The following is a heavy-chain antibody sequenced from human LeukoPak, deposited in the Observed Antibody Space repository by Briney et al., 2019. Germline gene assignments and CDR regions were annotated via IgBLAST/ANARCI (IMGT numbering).Heavy chain of an antibody. V-gene: IGHV3-33*01. D-gene: IGHD6-19*01. CDR1: GFTFSSYG. Sequence: PGGSLRLSCAASGFTFSSYGMHWVRQAPGKGLEWVADIWYDGSKKYNADSVKGRFTISRDNSKNTLYLQMTSLRAEDTAVYYCARDLASSGWSNYYGMDVWGQGTTVTVSS. CDR3: ARDLASSGWSNYYGMDV. CDR2: IWYDGSKK. J-gene: IGHJ6*02.